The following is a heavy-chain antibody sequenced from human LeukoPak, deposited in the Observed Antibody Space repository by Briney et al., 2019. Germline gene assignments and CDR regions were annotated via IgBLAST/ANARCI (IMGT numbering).Heavy chain of an antibody. V-gene: IGHV4-38-2*02. CDR3: ARSYDSSFYDY. CDR2: IYHSGST. Sequence: SETLSLTCTVSGYSISSGYYWGWIRQPPGKGLEWIGSIYHSGSTYYNPSLKSRVTISVDTSKNQFSLKLSSVTAADTAVYYCARSYDSSFYDYWGQGTLVTVSS. J-gene: IGHJ4*02. D-gene: IGHD3-22*01. CDR1: GYSISSGYY.